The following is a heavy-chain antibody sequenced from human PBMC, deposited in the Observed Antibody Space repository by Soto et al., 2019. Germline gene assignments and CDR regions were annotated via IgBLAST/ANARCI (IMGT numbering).Heavy chain of an antibody. CDR1: GCTFSSYT. V-gene: IGHV3-21*01. D-gene: IGHD1-1*01. CDR2: ITSSSSAI. CDR3: ARDPNTGTYHFNY. Sequence: EVQLLESGGGLVKPGGSLRLSCAASGCTFSSYTMNWVRQAPGKGLEWVSSITSSSSAIYYADSVRGRFTISRDNAKNSLYLQMNSLRAEDAAVYYCARDPNTGTYHFNYWGQGTLVTVSS. J-gene: IGHJ4*02.